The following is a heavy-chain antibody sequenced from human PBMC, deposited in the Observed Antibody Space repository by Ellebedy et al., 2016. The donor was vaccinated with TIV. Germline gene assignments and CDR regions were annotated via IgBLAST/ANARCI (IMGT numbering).Heavy chain of an antibody. CDR1: RFTVSTNY. Sequence: GESLKISCAASRFTVSTNYITWVRQAPGKGLEWVSLVSPGGGTYYADSVQGRFTISRDNSKNTLYLQMNSLRAEDAAVYYCARRRYPGYNWNYAGWYFDVWGRGTLVTVSS. CDR3: ARRRYPGYNWNYAGWYFDV. CDR2: VSPGGGT. V-gene: IGHV3-66*01. D-gene: IGHD1-7*01. J-gene: IGHJ2*01.